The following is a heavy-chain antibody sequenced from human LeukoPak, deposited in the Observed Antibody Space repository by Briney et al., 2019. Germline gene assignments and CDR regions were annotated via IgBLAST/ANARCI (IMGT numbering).Heavy chain of an antibody. CDR2: IYHSGST. J-gene: IGHJ6*02. CDR1: GGSISSSYW. Sequence: SGTLSLTCAVFGGSISSSYWWTWVRQPPGKGLELIGEIYHSGSTHYNPSLKSRVTLSIDKSKSQFSLELSSVTAADTAVYYCARGIRDLIPYYYYGMDVWGQGTTVTASS. D-gene: IGHD2-21*01. CDR3: ARGIRDLIPYYYYGMDV. V-gene: IGHV4-4*02.